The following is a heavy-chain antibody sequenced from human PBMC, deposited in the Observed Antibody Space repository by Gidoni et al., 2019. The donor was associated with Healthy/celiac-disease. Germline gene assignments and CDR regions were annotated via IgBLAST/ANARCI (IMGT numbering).Heavy chain of an antibody. CDR3: AREGSGGFSFDY. CDR2: LWYDGINK. V-gene: IGHV3-33*01. D-gene: IGHD3-10*01. J-gene: IGHJ4*02. CDR1: GFTFSSYG. Sequence: QVQLVESGGCVVQPGRSLRLSCAASGFTFSSYGMHWVRQAPRKGLGWVAVLWYDGINKYYADSVKGRFTISRDNSKNTLYLQMNSRRAEDTAVYYCAREGSGGFSFDYWGQGTLVTVSS.